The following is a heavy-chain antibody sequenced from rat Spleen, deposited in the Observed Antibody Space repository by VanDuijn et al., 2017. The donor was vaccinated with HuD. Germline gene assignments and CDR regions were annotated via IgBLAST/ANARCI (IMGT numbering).Heavy chain of an antibody. Sequence: EVQLVESTGGLVQPGRSLKLSCAASGFTFSDYFMAWVRQAPTKGLEWVATISYDGSSPYYRDSVKGRFTISRDNTKSTLYLQMDSLRSEDSATYYCSSNNFDYWGQGVVVTVSS. CDR2: ISYDGSSP. D-gene: IGHD1-10*01. CDR3: SSNNFDY. V-gene: IGHV5-29*01. J-gene: IGHJ2*01. CDR1: GFTFSDYF.